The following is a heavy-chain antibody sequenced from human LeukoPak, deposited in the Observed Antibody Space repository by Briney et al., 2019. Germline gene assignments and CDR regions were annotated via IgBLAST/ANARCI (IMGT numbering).Heavy chain of an antibody. CDR2: ISYDGSNK. D-gene: IGHD4-17*01. V-gene: IGHV3-30*01. J-gene: IGHJ4*02. CDR1: GFTFSSYA. CDR3: ARLPHYGDYVRGGDYDY. Sequence: GGSLRLSCAASGFTFSSYAMHWVRQAPGKGLEWVAVISYDGSNKYYADSVKGRFTISRDNSKNTLYLQMNSLRAEDTAVYYCARLPHYGDYVRGGDYDYWGQGTLVTVSS.